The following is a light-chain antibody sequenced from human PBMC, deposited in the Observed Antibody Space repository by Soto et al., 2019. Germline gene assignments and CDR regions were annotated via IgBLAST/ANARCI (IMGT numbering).Light chain of an antibody. CDR2: KAS. J-gene: IGKJ1*01. CDR1: QSISSW. Sequence: DIQMTQSPSTLSASVGDRVTIICRASQSISSWLAWYQQKPGKAPKLLIYKASSLESGVPSRFSGSGSGTEFTLTISSLQPDDFATYYCQQYNSSTFGQGTKVDIK. V-gene: IGKV1-5*03. CDR3: QQYNSST.